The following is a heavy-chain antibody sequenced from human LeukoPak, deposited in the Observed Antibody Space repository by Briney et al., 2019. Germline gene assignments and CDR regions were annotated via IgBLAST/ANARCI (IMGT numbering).Heavy chain of an antibody. V-gene: IGHV3-66*02. CDR1: GFTVSSNY. Sequence: GGSLRLSCAAPGFTVSSNYMSWVRQAPGEGLEWGSVIFSGGSTYYADSVKGRFTISRDNSKNTLYLQMNSLRAEDTAVYYCARVGGYSGYGLYYYYYGMDVWGQGTTVTVSS. J-gene: IGHJ6*02. CDR2: IFSGGST. D-gene: IGHD5-12*01. CDR3: ARVGGYSGYGLYYYYYGMDV.